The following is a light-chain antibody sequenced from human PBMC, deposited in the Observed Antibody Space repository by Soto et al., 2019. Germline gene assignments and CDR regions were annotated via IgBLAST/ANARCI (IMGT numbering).Light chain of an antibody. CDR3: NSYTSSITPCV. V-gene: IGLV2-14*01. J-gene: IGLJ1*01. Sequence: SALTQPASVSGSPGQLITISCTGTSTDVGAYNFVSWYQQHPGKAPKLLIYEVSNRPSEISDRFSGSKSGNTASLTISGLQTEDEADYYCNSYTSSITPCVFGTGTKGTVL. CDR1: STDVGAYNF. CDR2: EVS.